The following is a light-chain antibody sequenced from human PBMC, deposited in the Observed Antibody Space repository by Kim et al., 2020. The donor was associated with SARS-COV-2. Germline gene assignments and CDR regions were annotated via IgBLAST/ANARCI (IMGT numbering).Light chain of an antibody. J-gene: IGKJ4*01. CDR1: QGINIA. V-gene: IGKV1-13*02. Sequence: AIQLTQSPSSLSASVGDRVTITCRASQGINIALAWFQQKPGKAPNPLIYDASSLESGVPSKFSGSGSGTDFTLTISSLQPEDLATYYCQQFNTYPLTFGGGTKVDIK. CDR3: QQFNTYPLT. CDR2: DAS.